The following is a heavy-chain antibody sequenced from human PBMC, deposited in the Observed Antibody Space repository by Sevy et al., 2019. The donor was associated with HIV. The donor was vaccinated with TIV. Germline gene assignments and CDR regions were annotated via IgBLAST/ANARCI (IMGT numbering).Heavy chain of an antibody. D-gene: IGHD4-17*01. J-gene: IGHJ4*02. V-gene: IGHV5-51*01. CDR1: GYSFTSYW. Sequence: GESLKISCKGSGYSFTSYWIGWVRPMPGKGLEWMGIIYPGDSDTRYSPSFQGQVTISADKSISTAYLQWSSLKASDTAMDYCARRGDYGTYYFDYWGQGTLVTVSS. CDR3: ARRGDYGTYYFDY. CDR2: IYPGDSDT.